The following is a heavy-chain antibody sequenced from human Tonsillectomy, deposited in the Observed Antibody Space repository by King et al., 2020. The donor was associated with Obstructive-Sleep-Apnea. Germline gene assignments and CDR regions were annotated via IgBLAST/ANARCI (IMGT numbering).Heavy chain of an antibody. CDR2: ISAYNGNT. CDR3: ARDDVCSSTSCLGVFDP. J-gene: IGHJ5*02. V-gene: IGHV1-18*04. D-gene: IGHD2-2*01. CDR1: GYTFTSYG. Sequence: QLVQSGAEVKKPGASVKVSCKASGYTFTSYGISWVRQAPGQGLEWMGWISAYNGNTNYAQKLQGRVTMTTDTSTSTAYMELRSLRSDDTAGYYCARDDVCSSTSCLGVFDPWGQGTLVTVSS.